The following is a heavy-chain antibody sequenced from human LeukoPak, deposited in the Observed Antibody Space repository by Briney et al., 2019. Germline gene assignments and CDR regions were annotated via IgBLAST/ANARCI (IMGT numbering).Heavy chain of an antibody. J-gene: IGHJ4*02. CDR1: GGSISSYY. V-gene: IGHV4-4*07. Sequence: SETLSLTCTVSGGSISSYYWSWIRQPAGKGLEWIGRIYTSGSTNYNPSLKSRVTMSVDTSKNQFSLKLSSVTAADTAVYYRARDTYYYYGSGSYPRPDYWGQGTLVTVSS. CDR2: IYTSGST. D-gene: IGHD3-10*01. CDR3: ARDTYYYYGSGSYPRPDY.